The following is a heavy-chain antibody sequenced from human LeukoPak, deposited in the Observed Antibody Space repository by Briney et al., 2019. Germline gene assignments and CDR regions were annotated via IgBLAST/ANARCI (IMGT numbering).Heavy chain of an antibody. CDR1: GFTFTTYT. CDR3: ARDNSKLVRYYYYGMDV. J-gene: IGHJ6*02. D-gene: IGHD6-13*01. V-gene: IGHV1-3*01. Sequence: ASVKVSCKTSGFTFTTYTMHWVRQAPGQRLEWMGWINAANGNIQYSQKFQGRVTITRDTSASTAYMELSSLRSEDTAVYYCARDNSKLVRYYYYGMDVWGQGTTVTVSS. CDR2: INAANGNI.